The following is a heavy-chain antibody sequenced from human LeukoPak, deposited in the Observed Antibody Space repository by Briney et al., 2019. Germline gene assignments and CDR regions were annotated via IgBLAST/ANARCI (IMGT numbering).Heavy chain of an antibody. CDR3: ARGPTEWELLFQH. CDR2: IIPIFGTA. J-gene: IGHJ1*01. V-gene: IGHV1-69*05. CDR1: GGTFSSYA. D-gene: IGHD1-26*01. Sequence: GSSVKVSCKASGGTFSSYAISWVRQAPGQGLEWMGRIIPIFGTANYAQKFQGRVTITTDESTSTAYMELSSLRSEDTAVYYCARGPTEWELLFQHWGQGTLVTVSS.